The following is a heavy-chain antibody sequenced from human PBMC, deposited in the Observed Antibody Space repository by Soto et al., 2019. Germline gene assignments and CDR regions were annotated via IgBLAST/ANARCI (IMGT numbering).Heavy chain of an antibody. CDR1: GFTFSSYG. J-gene: IGHJ6*03. V-gene: IGHV3-30*18. CDR3: AKCAPYSGYDFSYYYYYMDV. Sequence: QVQLVESGGGVVQPGRSLRLSCAASGFTFSSYGMHWVRQAPGKGLEWVAVISYDGSNKYYADSVKGRFTISRDNSKNTLYLQMNSLRAEDMAVYYCAKCAPYSGYDFSYYYYYMDVWGKGTTVTVSS. D-gene: IGHD5-12*01. CDR2: ISYDGSNK.